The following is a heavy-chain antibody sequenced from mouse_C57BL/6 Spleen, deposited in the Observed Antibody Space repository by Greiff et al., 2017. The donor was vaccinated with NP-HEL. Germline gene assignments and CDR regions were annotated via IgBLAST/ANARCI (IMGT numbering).Heavy chain of an antibody. CDR3: AQYSNFWYFDV. D-gene: IGHD2-5*01. Sequence: QVQLQQSGPELVKPGASVKISCKASGYSFTSYYIHWVKQRPGQGLEWIGWIYPGSGNTKYIEKFKGKVTLTADTSSSTAYMQLSSLTSEDSAVYYCAQYSNFWYFDVWGTGTTVTVSS. J-gene: IGHJ1*03. V-gene: IGHV1-66*01. CDR2: IYPGSGNT. CDR1: GYSFTSYY.